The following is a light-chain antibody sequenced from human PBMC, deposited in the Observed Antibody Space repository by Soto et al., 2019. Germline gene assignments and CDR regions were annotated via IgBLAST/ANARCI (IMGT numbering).Light chain of an antibody. CDR2: DVS. Sequence: QSALTQPRSVSGSPGQSVTISCTGTSSDVGGYNYVSWYQQHPGKAPKLMIYDVSQRPSGVPVRFSASKSGNTASLTISGLQAEDEAAYYCCSYAGTYTVVFGGGTKLTVL. V-gene: IGLV2-11*01. CDR3: CSYAGTYTVV. J-gene: IGLJ2*01. CDR1: SSDVGGYNY.